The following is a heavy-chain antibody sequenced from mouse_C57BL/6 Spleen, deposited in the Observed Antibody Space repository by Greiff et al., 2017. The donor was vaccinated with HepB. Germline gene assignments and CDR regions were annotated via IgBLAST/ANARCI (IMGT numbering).Heavy chain of an antibody. CDR2: IYPGSGNT. J-gene: IGHJ4*01. Sequence: VQLQQSGAELVRPGASVKLSCKASGYTFTDYYINWVKQRPGQGLEWIARIYPGSGNTYYNEKFKGKATLTAEKSSSTAYMQLSSLTSEDSAVYFCARLGDYDGYAMDYWGQGTSVTVSS. V-gene: IGHV1-76*01. CDR1: GYTFTDYY. CDR3: ARLGDYDGYAMDY. D-gene: IGHD2-4*01.